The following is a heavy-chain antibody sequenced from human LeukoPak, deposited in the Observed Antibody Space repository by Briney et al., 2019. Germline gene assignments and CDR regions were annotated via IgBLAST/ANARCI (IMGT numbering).Heavy chain of an antibody. CDR2: INHSGST. CDR3: ARGLSVVVASIFDY. D-gene: IGHD2-15*01. V-gene: IGHV4-34*01. Sequence: SETLSLTCTVSGGSFSSYYWSWIRQPPGKGLEWIGEINHSGSTNYNPSLKSRVTISVDTSKNQFSLKLSSVTAADTAVYYCARGLSVVVASIFDYWGQGTLVTVSS. J-gene: IGHJ4*02. CDR1: GGSFSSYY.